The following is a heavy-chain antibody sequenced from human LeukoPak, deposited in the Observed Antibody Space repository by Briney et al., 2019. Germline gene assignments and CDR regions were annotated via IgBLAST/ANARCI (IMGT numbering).Heavy chain of an antibody. J-gene: IGHJ4*02. V-gene: IGHV4-30-4*01. CDR2: IYYSGST. Sequence: PSQNLSLTCTVSGGSISSGDYYWTWIRQPPGKGLEWIGYIYYSGSTYYNPSLKSRVIISVDTSKNQFSLKLSSVTAADTAVYYCAREKSDSYYENFDYWGQGTLVTVSS. CDR1: GGSISSGDYY. D-gene: IGHD3-10*01. CDR3: AREKSDSYYENFDY.